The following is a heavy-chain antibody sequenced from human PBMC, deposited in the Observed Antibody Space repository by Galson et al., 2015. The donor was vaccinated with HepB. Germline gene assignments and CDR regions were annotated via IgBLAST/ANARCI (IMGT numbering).Heavy chain of an antibody. CDR3: AKDIREMVRGHGMDV. CDR1: GFTFDDYT. D-gene: IGHD3-10*01. Sequence: SLRLSCAASGFTFDDYTMHWVRQAPGKGLEWVSLISWDGGSTYYADSVKGRFTISRDNSKNSLYLQMNSLRTEDTALYYCAKDIREMVRGHGMDVWGQGTTVTVSS. J-gene: IGHJ6*02. CDR2: ISWDGGST. V-gene: IGHV3-43*01.